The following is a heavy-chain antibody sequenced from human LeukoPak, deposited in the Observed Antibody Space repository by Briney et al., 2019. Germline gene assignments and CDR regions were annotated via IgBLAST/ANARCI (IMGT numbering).Heavy chain of an antibody. J-gene: IGHJ5*02. CDR3: ARDNSVRDEAWWFNP. V-gene: IGHV4-4*07. CDR2: IYTSGST. Sequence: SETLSLTCTVSGGSISSYYWSWTRQPAGKGVEWIGRIYTSGSTNYNPSLKSRVTMSVDTSKNQFSLKLSSVTAADTAVYYCARDNSVRDEAWWFNPWGQGTLVTVSS. CDR1: GGSISSYY. D-gene: IGHD5-24*01.